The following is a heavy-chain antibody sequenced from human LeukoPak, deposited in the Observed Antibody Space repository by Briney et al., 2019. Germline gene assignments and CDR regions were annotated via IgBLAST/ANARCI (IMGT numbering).Heavy chain of an antibody. CDR1: GYTFTGYY. D-gene: IGHD2-15*01. CDR2: INPNSGGT. Sequence: ASVKVSCKASGYTFTGYYMHWVRQAPGQGLEWMGWINPNSGGTNYAQKFQGRVTMTRDTSISTAYMELSGLRSDDTAVYYCAKWIEAGGYYFDYWGQGTVVTVSS. J-gene: IGHJ4*02. V-gene: IGHV1-2*02. CDR3: AKWIEAGGYYFDY.